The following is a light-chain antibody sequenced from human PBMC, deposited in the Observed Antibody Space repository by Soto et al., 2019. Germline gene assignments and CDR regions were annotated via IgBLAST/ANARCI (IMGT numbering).Light chain of an antibody. J-gene: IGKJ5*01. CDR3: QQRHMWPIT. Sequence: EVVLTQSPVTLSLSPGERATLSCRASQSFRGLLAWYQQKRGQAPRXLIYDAYNRATGIPPRFSGSGSGTDFTLTISSLEPEDSAVYYCQQRHMWPITFGQGTRLEI. V-gene: IGKV3-11*01. CDR1: QSFRGL. CDR2: DAY.